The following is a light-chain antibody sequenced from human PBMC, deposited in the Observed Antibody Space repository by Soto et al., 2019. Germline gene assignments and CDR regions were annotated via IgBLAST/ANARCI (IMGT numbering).Light chain of an antibody. CDR2: LAS. J-gene: IGKJ5*01. Sequence: DIQLTQSPSFVPASVGDRVTITCRASQGVRTDLAWYQQKPGKAPKLLIYLASTLQSGVPSRFSGSGSGTEFTLTISSLQPEDFATYYCQHLNSYPITFGQGTRLEI. CDR1: QGVRTD. CDR3: QHLNSYPIT. V-gene: IGKV1-9*01.